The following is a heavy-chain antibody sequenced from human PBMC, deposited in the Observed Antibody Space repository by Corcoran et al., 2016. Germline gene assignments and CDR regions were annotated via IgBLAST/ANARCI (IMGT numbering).Heavy chain of an antibody. CDR3: SRHYIVVAAIRGCYYYGMDV. CDR2: INHSGST. CDR1: GGSFSGYY. J-gene: IGHJ6*02. Sequence: QVQLQQWGAGLLKPSETLSLTCAVYGGSFSGYYWSWIRQPPGKGLEWIGEINHSGSTNYNPSLKSRVTISVDTAKNQFSLKLSSVTAADTAVYYWSRHYIVVAAIRGCYYYGMDVWGQRTTVTVS. D-gene: IGHD2-2*01. V-gene: IGHV4-34*01.